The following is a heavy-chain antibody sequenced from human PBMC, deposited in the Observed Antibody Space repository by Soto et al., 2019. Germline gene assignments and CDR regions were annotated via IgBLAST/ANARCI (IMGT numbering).Heavy chain of an antibody. CDR1: GGSFSGYY. V-gene: IGHV4-34*01. J-gene: IGHJ6*02. Sequence: LSLTCAVYGGSFSGYYWSWIRQPPGKGLEWIGEINHSGSTNYNPSLKSRVTISVDTSKNQFSPKLNSVTAADTAVYYCARVAGYSYGTAHYYYYYGMDVWGQGTTVTVSS. CDR2: INHSGST. CDR3: ARVAGYSYGTAHYYYYYGMDV. D-gene: IGHD5-18*01.